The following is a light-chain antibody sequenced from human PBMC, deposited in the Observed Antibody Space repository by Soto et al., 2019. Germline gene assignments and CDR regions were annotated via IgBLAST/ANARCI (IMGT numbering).Light chain of an antibody. CDR1: NIGSKN. CDR2: SDS. V-gene: IGLV3-9*01. J-gene: IGLJ1*01. Sequence: SSELTQPLSVSVALGQTARITCGGKNIGSKNVHWYQQKPGQAPVLVIYSDSDRPSGIPERISGSNSGNTATLTISRAQAGDEADYYCQVWDSSLGVFGTGTKVTVL. CDR3: QVWDSSLGV.